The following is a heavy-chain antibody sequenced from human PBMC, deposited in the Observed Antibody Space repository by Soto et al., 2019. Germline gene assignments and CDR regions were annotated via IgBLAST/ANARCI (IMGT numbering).Heavy chain of an antibody. Sequence: EVQLLESGGGLVQPGGSLRLSCAASGFTFSSYAMSWVRQAPGKGLEWVSSLSGSGGSTHFADSVKGRFTISRDNSKNTLYLQMSSLRAEDTALYYCAKVLRDGYYYYAMDVWGQGTTVTVSS. CDR2: LSGSGGST. J-gene: IGHJ6*02. D-gene: IGHD2-15*01. CDR3: AKVLRDGYYYYAMDV. V-gene: IGHV3-23*01. CDR1: GFTFSSYA.